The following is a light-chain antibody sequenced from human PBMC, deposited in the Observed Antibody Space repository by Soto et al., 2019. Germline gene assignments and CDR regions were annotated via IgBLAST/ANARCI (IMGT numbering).Light chain of an antibody. CDR3: QQYNSSSWT. J-gene: IGKJ1*01. V-gene: IGKV1-5*01. CDR2: DAS. CDR1: QSISIW. Sequence: DIQMTQSPSTLSASVGDRVTITCRASQSISIWLAWYQQKPGKAPKFLIYDASSLESGVPSRFSGSGSGTESTLTISSLQPDDFATYYCQQYNSSSWTFGQGTKVDIK.